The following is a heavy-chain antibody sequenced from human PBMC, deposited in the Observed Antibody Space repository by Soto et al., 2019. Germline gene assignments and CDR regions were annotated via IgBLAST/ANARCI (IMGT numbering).Heavy chain of an antibody. V-gene: IGHV4-34*01. D-gene: IGHD6-19*01. CDR2: INHSGST. J-gene: IGHJ4*02. CDR3: ARRQPVAGTTGSHY. Sequence: PLETLSLTCAVYGGSFSGYYWSWIRQPPGKGLEWIGEINHSGSTNYNPSLKSRVTISVDTSKNQFSLKLSSVTAADTAVYYCARRQPVAGTTGSHYWAQGTRFKVSS. CDR1: GGSFSGYY.